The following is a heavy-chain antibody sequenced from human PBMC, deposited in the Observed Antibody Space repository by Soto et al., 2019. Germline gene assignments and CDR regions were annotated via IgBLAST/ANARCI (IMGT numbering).Heavy chain of an antibody. J-gene: IGHJ6*02. Sequence: QVQLVQSGAEVKKPGSSVKVSCKASGGTFSSYAISWVRQAPGQGLEWMGGVIPIFGTANYAQKFQGRVTITADKPTSTAYMELSSLRSEDTAVYYCAGTVWVTAIDLAMLGCMDVWGQGTTVTVSS. CDR2: VIPIFGTA. CDR3: AGTVWVTAIDLAMLGCMDV. V-gene: IGHV1-69*06. D-gene: IGHD2-21*02. CDR1: GGTFSSYA.